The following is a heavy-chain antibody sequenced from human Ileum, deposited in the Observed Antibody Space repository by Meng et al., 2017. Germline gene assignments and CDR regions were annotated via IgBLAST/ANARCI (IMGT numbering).Heavy chain of an antibody. CDR3: ANGYSPDY. V-gene: IGHV3-23*01. D-gene: IGHD5-12*01. J-gene: IGHJ4*02. CDR1: GLTFSSYA. CDR2: INSGGGGT. Sequence: GGSLRLSCVASGLTFSSYAMSWVRQAPGKGLEWVSGINSGGGGTYYADSVKGRFTISRDNSKNALYLQMNSLRVEDTAVFYCANGYSPDYWGQGTLVTVSS.